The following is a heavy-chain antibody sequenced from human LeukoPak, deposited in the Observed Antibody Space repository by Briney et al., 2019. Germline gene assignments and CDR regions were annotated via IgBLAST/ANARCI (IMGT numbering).Heavy chain of an antibody. CDR2: IYTSGST. V-gene: IGHV4-61*02. Sequence: SETLSLTCTVSGGSISSGSYYWSWIRQPAGKGLEWIGRIYTSGSTNYNPSLKSRVTISVDTSKNQFSLKLSSVTAADTAMYYCAREDIVVFNDAFDIWGQGTMVTVSS. CDR1: GGSISSGSYY. J-gene: IGHJ3*02. CDR3: AREDIVVFNDAFDI. D-gene: IGHD2-15*01.